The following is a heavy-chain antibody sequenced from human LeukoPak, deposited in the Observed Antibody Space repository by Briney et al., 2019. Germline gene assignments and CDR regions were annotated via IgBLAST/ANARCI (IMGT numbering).Heavy chain of an antibody. CDR1: GLTFSSYA. CDR3: AKGIQQWPGDYYYYGMDV. J-gene: IGHJ6*02. V-gene: IGHV3-23*01. D-gene: IGHD5-18*01. CDR2: ISGGGGST. Sequence: GGSLRLSCAAPGLTFSSYAMNWVRQAPGKGLEWVSAISGGGGSTYYADSVKGRFTISRDNSKNTLYLQMNSLRAEDTAVYYCAKGIQQWPGDYYYYGMDVWGQGTTVTVSS.